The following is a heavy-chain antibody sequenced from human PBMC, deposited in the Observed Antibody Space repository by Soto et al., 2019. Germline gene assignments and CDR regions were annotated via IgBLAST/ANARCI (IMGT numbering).Heavy chain of an antibody. CDR2: ITWNGGTI. D-gene: IGHD6-6*01. J-gene: IGHJ2*01. Sequence: GGSLRLSCAASGFAFDDYVMHWVRQPPGRGLEWVSGITWNGGTIRYVDSVKGRFTISRDNAENSLYLQMNSLRPEDTAVYYCARDRAYIASSGWYFDLWGRGTLVTVSS. V-gene: IGHV3-9*01. CDR3: ARDRAYIASSGWYFDL. CDR1: GFAFDDYV.